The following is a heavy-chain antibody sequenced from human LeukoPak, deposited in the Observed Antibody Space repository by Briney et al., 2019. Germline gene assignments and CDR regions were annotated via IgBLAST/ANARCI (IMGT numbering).Heavy chain of an antibody. CDR3: ATSRGSWPDYFDY. Sequence: GGSLRLSCAASGFTFSSYAMNWVRQAPGKGLEWVSTISDRSDKTYYADSVRGRFTISRDNSKNTLFLQMNSLRAEDTAVYYCATSRGSWPDYFDYWGQGTLVTVSS. D-gene: IGHD6-13*01. CDR1: GFTFSSYA. V-gene: IGHV3-23*01. J-gene: IGHJ4*02. CDR2: ISDRSDKT.